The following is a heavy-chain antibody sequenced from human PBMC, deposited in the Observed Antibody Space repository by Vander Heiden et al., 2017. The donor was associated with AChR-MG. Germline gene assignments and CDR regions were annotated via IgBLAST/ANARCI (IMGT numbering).Heavy chain of an antibody. D-gene: IGHD2-15*01. CDR3: ASHRGGYLDY. CDR1: GYSFTSYW. V-gene: IGHV5-10-1*03. J-gene: IGHJ4*01. CDR2: IDPSDSYT. Sequence: DVQLAQSGAEATKPGEAARTNCSGSGYSFTSYWISWVRQMPGKGLEWMGRIDPSDSYTNYSPSFQVHVTISADKSISTAYLHWSSLKASDTAMYYCASHRGGYLDYWGHGPLVTVSS.